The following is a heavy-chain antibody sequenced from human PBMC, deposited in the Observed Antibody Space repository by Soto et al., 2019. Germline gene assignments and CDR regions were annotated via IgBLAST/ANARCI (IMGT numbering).Heavy chain of an antibody. J-gene: IGHJ6*02. D-gene: IGHD1-26*01. Sequence: ASVKCSFKASGYTFTSYYMHWVRQAPGQGLDCMGIINPSGGSTSYAQKFQARVTMTRDTSTSTVYMELSSLRSEDTAVYYCARQLLLRSSGDIYYYYYGMDVCGQCTTVTVSS. CDR2: INPSGGST. V-gene: IGHV1-46*01. CDR1: GYTFTSYY. CDR3: ARQLLLRSSGDIYYYYYGMDV.